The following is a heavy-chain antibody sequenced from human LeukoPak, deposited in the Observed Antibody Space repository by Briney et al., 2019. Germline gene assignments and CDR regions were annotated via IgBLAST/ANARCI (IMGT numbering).Heavy chain of an antibody. CDR1: GGSISSGGYY. CDR2: IYYSGST. CDR3: ARVTLNLGTPGTGYYFDY. J-gene: IGHJ4*02. D-gene: IGHD1-1*01. Sequence: PSETLSLTCTVSGGSISSGGYYWSWIRQHPGKGLEWIGYIYYSGSTYYNPSLKSRVTISVDTSKNQFSLKLSSVTAADTAVYYCARVTLNLGTPGTGYYFDYWGQGTLVTVSS. V-gene: IGHV4-31*03.